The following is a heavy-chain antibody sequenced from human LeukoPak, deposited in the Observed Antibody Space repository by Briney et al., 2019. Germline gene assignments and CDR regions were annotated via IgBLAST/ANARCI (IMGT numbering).Heavy chain of an antibody. J-gene: IGHJ5*02. Sequence: GGSLRLSCAASGLTFSSYAMSWVRQAPGKGLEWVSAISDSGGSTYYADSVKGRFTISRDNSKSTLYLQMNSLRAEDTAVYYCTYYLWGTWGQGTLVTVSS. CDR1: GLTFSSYA. CDR2: ISDSGGST. V-gene: IGHV3-23*01. CDR3: TYYLWGT. D-gene: IGHD3-16*01.